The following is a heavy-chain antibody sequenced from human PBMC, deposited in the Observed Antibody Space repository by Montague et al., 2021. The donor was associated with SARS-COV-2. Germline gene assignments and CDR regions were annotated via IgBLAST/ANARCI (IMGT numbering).Heavy chain of an antibody. Sequence: SETLSLTCAVYGASPSDYYWTWIRKPPRKGLEWIGEINHSGSTNYVPFLTRRITISVDTSTNQFSLRLRSVTAADTAVYYCARVRSETQNYDFWSGYFDNGFDAWGQGTLVTVSS. CDR1: GASPSDYY. V-gene: IGHV4-34*01. CDR3: ARVRSETQNYDFWSGYFDNGFDA. CDR2: INHSGST. D-gene: IGHD3-3*01. J-gene: IGHJ5*02.